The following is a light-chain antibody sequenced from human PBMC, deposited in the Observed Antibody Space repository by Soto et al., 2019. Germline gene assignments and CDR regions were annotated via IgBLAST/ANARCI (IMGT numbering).Light chain of an antibody. V-gene: IGLV1-51*01. CDR1: SSNIGGNS. J-gene: IGLJ1*01. Sequence: QSVLTQPPSVSAASGQKVTISCSGSSSNIGGNSVSRYQQLPGTAPKLLIYDDNKRPSGIPDRFSGSKSGTSATLGITGFQTGDEADYYCGSWDSSLSAYVFGTGTKVTVL. CDR2: DDN. CDR3: GSWDSSLSAYV.